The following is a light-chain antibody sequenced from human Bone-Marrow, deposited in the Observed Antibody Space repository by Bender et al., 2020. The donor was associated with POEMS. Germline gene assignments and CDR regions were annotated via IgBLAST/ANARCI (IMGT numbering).Light chain of an antibody. V-gene: IGLV2-11*01. CDR1: SDVADYNY. J-gene: IGLJ1*01. CDR2: DAN. Sequence: QSALTQPASVSGSPGQSVTISCTGTSDVADYNYVSWYQHHPGKAPKLMMYDANKRPSGISDRFSGSKSVNTASLTISGLQAEDEAVYYCSLYAGTLVFGGGTTVTVL. CDR3: SLYAGTLV.